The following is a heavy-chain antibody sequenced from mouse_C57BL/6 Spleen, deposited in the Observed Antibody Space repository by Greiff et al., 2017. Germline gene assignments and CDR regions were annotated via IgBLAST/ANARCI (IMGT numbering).Heavy chain of an antibody. Sequence: QVQLQQPGAELVMPGSSVKLSCKASGYTFTSYWMHWVKQRPGQGLEWIGEIDPSDSYTNYNQKFKGKSTLTVDKSSSTAYMQLSSLTSEDSAVYYCASWDEGFAYWGQGTLVTVSA. CDR2: IDPSDSYT. J-gene: IGHJ3*01. V-gene: IGHV1-69*01. CDR1: GYTFTSYW. CDR3: ASWDEGFAY. D-gene: IGHD4-1*01.